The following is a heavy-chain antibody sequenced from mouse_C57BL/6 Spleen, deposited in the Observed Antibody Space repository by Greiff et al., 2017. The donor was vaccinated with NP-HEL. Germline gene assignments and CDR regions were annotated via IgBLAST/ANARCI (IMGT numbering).Heavy chain of an antibody. V-gene: IGHV7-3*01. CDR3: ARGLTGTSAWFAY. CDR1: GFTFTDYY. Sequence: EVMLVESGGGLVQPGGSLSLSCAASGFTFTDYYMSWVRQPPGKALEWLGFIRNKANGYTTEYSASVKGRFTISRDNSQSILYLQMHALRAEDSATYYGARGLTGTSAWFAYWGQGTLVTVSA. CDR2: IRNKANGYTT. D-gene: IGHD4-1*01. J-gene: IGHJ3*01.